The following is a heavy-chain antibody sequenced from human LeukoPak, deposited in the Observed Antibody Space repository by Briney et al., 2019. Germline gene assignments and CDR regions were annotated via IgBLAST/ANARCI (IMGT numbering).Heavy chain of an antibody. Sequence: GGSLRLSCAASGFTFSSYGIHWVRQAPGKGLEYVSVISSNGDSTYYANSVKGRFTISRDNSKNTLYLQMGSLRAEDMAVYYCARDHRTYGMDVWGQGTTVTVSS. J-gene: IGHJ6*02. CDR1: GFTFSSYG. CDR3: ARDHRTYGMDV. CDR2: ISSNGDST. V-gene: IGHV3-64*01. D-gene: IGHD3-16*02.